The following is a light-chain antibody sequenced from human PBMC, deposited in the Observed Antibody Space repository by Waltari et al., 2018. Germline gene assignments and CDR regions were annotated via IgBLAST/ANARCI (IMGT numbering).Light chain of an antibody. J-gene: IGKJ2*01. CDR3: QQYGSSPPYT. Sequence: EIVLTQSPGTLSLSPGERATLSCRASQSVSSNYLAWYQQKPGQAPRLLIYGASSRATGIPDRFSGSGSGTDFTLTISRLEPEDFAVYYCQQYGSSPPYTLGQGTKLEI. CDR2: GAS. CDR1: QSVSSNY. V-gene: IGKV3-20*01.